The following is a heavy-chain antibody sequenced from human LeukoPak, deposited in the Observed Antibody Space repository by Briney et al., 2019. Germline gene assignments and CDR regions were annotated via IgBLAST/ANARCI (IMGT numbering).Heavy chain of an antibody. V-gene: IGHV3-23*01. Sequence: GGSLRLSCTASGFTFTTYAMTWVRQAPGNGLEWVSTIGGSGDSTYYPDSVKGRFTISRDNSKNTLYLQMNSLRADDTAVYYCVKAITGINSGLSSWGQGTLVTVSS. CDR3: VKAITGINSGLSS. CDR1: GFTFTTYA. CDR2: IGGSGDST. D-gene: IGHD1-20*01. J-gene: IGHJ5*02.